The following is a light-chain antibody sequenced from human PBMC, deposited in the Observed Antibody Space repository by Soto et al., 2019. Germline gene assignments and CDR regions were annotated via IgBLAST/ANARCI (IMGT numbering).Light chain of an antibody. CDR1: QGISSW. V-gene: IGKV1-12*01. CDR2: AAS. CDR3: QQANRFPRT. Sequence: DIQMTQSPSSVSASVGDRVTITCRASQGISSWLAWYQQQPGKAPKLLICAASSLQSGVASMFGGSGSGTDFTLTLSSLQPEDFETYYWQQANRFPRTFGQGTKLEIK. J-gene: IGKJ2*01.